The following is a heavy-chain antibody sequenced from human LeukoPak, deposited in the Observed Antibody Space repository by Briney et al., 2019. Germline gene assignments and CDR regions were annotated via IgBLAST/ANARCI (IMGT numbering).Heavy chain of an antibody. D-gene: IGHD2-2*01. CDR3: TRDREVGRYYYYYYYMDV. V-gene: IGHV3-49*03. CDR2: IRSKAYGGTT. CDR1: GFTFGDYA. J-gene: IGHJ6*03. Sequence: QPGGSLRLSCTASGFTFGDYAMSWFRQAPGKGLEWVGFIRSKAYGGTTEYAASVKGRFTISRDDSKSIAYLQMNSLKTEDTAVYYCTRDREVGRYYYYYYYMDVWGKGTTVTVSS.